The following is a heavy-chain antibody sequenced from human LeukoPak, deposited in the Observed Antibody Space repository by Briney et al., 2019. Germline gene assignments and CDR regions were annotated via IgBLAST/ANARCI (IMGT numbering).Heavy chain of an antibody. J-gene: IGHJ4*02. CDR2: ISSSSSYI. D-gene: IGHD5-12*01. V-gene: IGHV3-21*01. CDR1: GFTFSSYG. Sequence: GGSLRLSCAASGFTFSSYGMTWVRQAPGKGLEWVSSISSSSSYIYYAGSAKGRFTISRDNAKNSLYLQMNSLRAEDTAVYYCAIGVDIVAAITGDYWGQGTLVTVSS. CDR3: AIGVDIVAAITGDY.